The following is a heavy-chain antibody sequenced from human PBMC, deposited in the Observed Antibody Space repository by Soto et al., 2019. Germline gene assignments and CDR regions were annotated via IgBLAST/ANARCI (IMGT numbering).Heavy chain of an antibody. CDR1: GFTFSSYG. D-gene: IGHD6-19*01. CDR2: IWYDGSNK. Sequence: QVQLVESGGGVVQPGRSLRLSCAACGFTFSSYGMHWVRQAPGKGLEWVAVIWYDGSNKYYADSVKGRFTISRDNSKNTLYLQMNSLRAEDTAVYYCARDRYSSGWYDLDYWGQGTLVTVSS. J-gene: IGHJ4*02. V-gene: IGHV3-33*01. CDR3: ARDRYSSGWYDLDY.